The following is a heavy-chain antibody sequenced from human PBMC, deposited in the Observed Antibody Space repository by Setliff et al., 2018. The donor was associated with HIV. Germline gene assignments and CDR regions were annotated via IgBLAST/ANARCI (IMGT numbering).Heavy chain of an antibody. CDR2: MYYTGTT. V-gene: IGHV4-38-2*01. CDR1: GYSVSSGYY. CDR3: ARGVGIGGNWFDP. D-gene: IGHD2-15*01. Sequence: LSLTCAVSGYSVSSGYYWAWIRQAPGKGLQWIGQMYYTGTTDYNPSLSSRVTISQDKSRNQFSLKLTSVTATDTAIYYCARGVGIGGNWFDPWGQGIMVTVSS. J-gene: IGHJ5*02.